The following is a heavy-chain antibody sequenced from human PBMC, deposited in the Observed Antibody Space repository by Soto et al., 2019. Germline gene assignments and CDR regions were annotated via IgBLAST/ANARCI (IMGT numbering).Heavy chain of an antibody. Sequence: EVQLVESGGGLVQPGRSLRLSCAASGFTFDDYAMHWVRQAPGKGLEWVSGISWNSGSIGYADSVKGRFTISRDNAKNSLYLQMNSLRAEDTALYYCAKVFYCSGGSCYSGAFDIWGQGTMVTVSS. V-gene: IGHV3-9*01. CDR1: GFTFDDYA. J-gene: IGHJ3*02. CDR3: AKVFYCSGGSCYSGAFDI. CDR2: ISWNSGSI. D-gene: IGHD2-15*01.